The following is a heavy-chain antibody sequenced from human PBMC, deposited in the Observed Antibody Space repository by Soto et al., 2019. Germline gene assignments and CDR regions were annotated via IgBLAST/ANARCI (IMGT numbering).Heavy chain of an antibody. J-gene: IGHJ6*02. D-gene: IGHD2-8*01. CDR3: TRVSTKTIGYCTNGVCYPFKLYYYYGMDV. Sequence: GGSLTLSCAAAGFPFSRSAMHWVRPTYGKGLEWVGRIRSKANSYATAYAASVKGRFTISRDDSKNTAYLQMNSLKTEDTAVYYCTRVSTKTIGYCTNGVCYPFKLYYYYGMDVWGQGTTVTVSS. CDR1: GFPFSRSA. CDR2: IRSKANSYAT. V-gene: IGHV3-73*01.